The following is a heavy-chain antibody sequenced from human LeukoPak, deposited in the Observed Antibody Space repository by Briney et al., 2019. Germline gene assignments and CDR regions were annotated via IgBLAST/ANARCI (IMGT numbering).Heavy chain of an antibody. D-gene: IGHD6-13*01. V-gene: IGHV3-74*01. CDR2: INGDGRSI. CDR3: ARDSTIISSSWLNWFDP. Sequence: GGSLRLSCAASGFTFSNFWMHWVRQAPGKGLVWVSRINGDGRSISYADSVKGRFTISRDNAKNTLYLQMNSLRAEDTAVYYCARDSTIISSSWLNWFDPWGQGTLVTVSS. J-gene: IGHJ5*02. CDR1: GFTFSNFW.